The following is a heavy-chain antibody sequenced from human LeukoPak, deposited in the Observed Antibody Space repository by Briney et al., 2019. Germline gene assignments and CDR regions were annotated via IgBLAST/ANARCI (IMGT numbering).Heavy chain of an antibody. CDR1: GFTFSSYA. V-gene: IGHV3-30*01. CDR3: ARDRRYSYGYEDTWFDP. J-gene: IGHJ5*02. CDR2: ISYDGSNK. Sequence: GGSLRLSCAASGFTFSSYAMHWVRQAPGKGLEWVAVISYDGSNKYYADSVKGRFTISRDNSKNTLYLQMNSLRAEDTAVYYCARDRRYSYGYEDTWFDPWGQGTLVTVSS. D-gene: IGHD5-18*01.